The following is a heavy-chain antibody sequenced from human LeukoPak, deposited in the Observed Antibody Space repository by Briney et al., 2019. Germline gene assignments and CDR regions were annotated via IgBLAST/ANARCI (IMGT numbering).Heavy chain of an antibody. CDR2: INPSSGRT. V-gene: IGHV1-46*01. Sequence: ASVKVSCKASGYTFTSYYMNWVRQAPGQGLVWMGIINPSSGRTTYAQKFQGRVTMTRDTSTSTVYMELTSLRSEDTAVFYCARGGLPARSWFDPWGQGTLVTVSS. D-gene: IGHD3/OR15-3a*01. CDR3: ARGGLPARSWFDP. J-gene: IGHJ5*02. CDR1: GYTFTSYY.